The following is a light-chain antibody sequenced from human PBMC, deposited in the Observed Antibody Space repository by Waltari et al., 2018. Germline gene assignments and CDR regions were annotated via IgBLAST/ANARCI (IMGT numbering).Light chain of an antibody. CDR3: QQRRTWPSIT. J-gene: IGKJ5*01. V-gene: IGKV3-11*01. CDR1: QSVGGN. Sequence: EIVVTQSPSTLSSPPGQRGTLSCRASQSVGGNLAWYQQKPGQAPRLLIYDASNRATGIPARFSGSGSGTDFTLTISSLEPEDFAVYYCQQRRTWPSITFGQGTRLDI. CDR2: DAS.